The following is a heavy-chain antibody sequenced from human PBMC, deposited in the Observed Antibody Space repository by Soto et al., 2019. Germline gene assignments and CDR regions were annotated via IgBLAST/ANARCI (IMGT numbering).Heavy chain of an antibody. D-gene: IGHD4-17*01. V-gene: IGHV4-59*01. Sequence: SETLSLTCTVSGGSISSYYWSWIRQPPGKGLEWIGYIYYSGSTNYNPSLKSRVTISVDTSKNQFSLKLSSVTAADTAVYYCARAAGTVTTNLYYFEYWGQGTLVTVS. CDR1: GGSISSYY. CDR2: IYYSGST. J-gene: IGHJ4*02. CDR3: ARAAGTVTTNLYYFEY.